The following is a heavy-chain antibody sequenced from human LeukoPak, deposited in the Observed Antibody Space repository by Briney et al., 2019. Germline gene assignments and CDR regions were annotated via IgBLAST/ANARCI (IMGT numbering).Heavy chain of an antibody. CDR3: ARETPIDGCNAFDY. Sequence: GGSLRLSCAASGFTFNYYEMSWVRQAPGKGLEWISYISSSGSSIYYADSVKGRFTISRDNAEDSLYLQMNSLRDEDTAVYYCARETPIDGCNAFDYWGQGTLVTVSS. V-gene: IGHV3-48*03. D-gene: IGHD5-24*01. J-gene: IGHJ4*02. CDR1: GFTFNYYE. CDR2: ISSSGSSI.